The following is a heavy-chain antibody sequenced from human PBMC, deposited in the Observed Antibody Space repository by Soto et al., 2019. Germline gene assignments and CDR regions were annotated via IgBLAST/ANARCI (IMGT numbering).Heavy chain of an antibody. CDR3: ARHDSNGDFDF. CDR1: GYMFPIYH. J-gene: IGHJ4*02. CDR2: IDPSDSRT. Sequence: LGESLKISCEASGYMFPIYHISWVRQMPGKGLEWVGKIDPSDSRTMYRPSSRARITISVDKSINTAYLEWGRLKASDTAMYYCARHDSNGDFDFRGQGTQVTVSS. D-gene: IGHD2-8*01. V-gene: IGHV5-10-1*01.